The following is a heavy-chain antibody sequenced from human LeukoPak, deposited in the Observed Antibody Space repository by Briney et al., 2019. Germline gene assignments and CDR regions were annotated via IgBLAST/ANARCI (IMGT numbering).Heavy chain of an antibody. Sequence: GGSLRLSCAASGFTFSYYWMHWVRQAPGKGLVWVSRIKNDGSSTRYADSVKGRFTISRDNAKNTLYLQMNSLRAEDTAVYYCARDPGRGTDWGQGTLVTVSS. V-gene: IGHV3-74*01. CDR2: IKNDGSST. CDR3: ARDPGRGTD. D-gene: IGHD1-1*01. J-gene: IGHJ4*02. CDR1: GFTFSYYW.